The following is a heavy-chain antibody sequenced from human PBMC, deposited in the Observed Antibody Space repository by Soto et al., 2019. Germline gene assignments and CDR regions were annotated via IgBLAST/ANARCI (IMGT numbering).Heavy chain of an antibody. CDR1: GGSFSGYY. Sequence: SETLSLTCAVYGGSFSGYYWSGIRQPPGKGLEWIGEINHSGSTNYNPSLKSRVTISVDTSKNQFSLKLSSVTAADTAVYYCARGRHDYGAPRVGFYMDVWGKGTTVTVSS. J-gene: IGHJ6*03. D-gene: IGHD4-17*01. CDR3: ARGRHDYGAPRVGFYMDV. CDR2: INHSGST. V-gene: IGHV4-34*01.